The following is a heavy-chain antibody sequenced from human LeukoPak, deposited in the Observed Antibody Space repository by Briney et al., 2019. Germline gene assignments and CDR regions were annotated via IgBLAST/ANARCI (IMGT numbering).Heavy chain of an antibody. J-gene: IGHJ2*01. CDR3: ARGSPIGAWWYFDL. CDR2: YAGGST. CDR1: GFTVSRNY. Sequence: GGSLRLSCPASGFTVSRNYMSWVRQAPGKGLEWVSVYAGGSTNYADSVKGRFTISRDISKNTLYLQMNSLRAEDTAIYFCARGSPIGAWWYFDLWGRGTLVTVSS. V-gene: IGHV3-66*01.